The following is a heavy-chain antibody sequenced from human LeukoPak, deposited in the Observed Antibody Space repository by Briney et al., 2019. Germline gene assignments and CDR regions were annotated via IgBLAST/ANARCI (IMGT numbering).Heavy chain of an antibody. CDR3: AKGRAILRFLEWLGEESNVLWEAFDP. Sequence: PGGSLRLSCAASGFTFSSYAMSWVRQAPGKGLEWVSAISGSGGSTYYADSVKGRFTISRDNSKNTLYLQMNSLRAEDTAVYYCAKGRAILRFLEWLGEESNVLWEAFDPWGQGTLVTVSS. D-gene: IGHD3-3*01. V-gene: IGHV3-23*01. CDR1: GFTFSSYA. CDR2: ISGSGGST. J-gene: IGHJ5*02.